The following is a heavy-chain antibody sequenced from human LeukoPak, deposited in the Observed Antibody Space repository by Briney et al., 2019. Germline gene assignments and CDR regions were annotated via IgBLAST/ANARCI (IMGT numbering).Heavy chain of an antibody. V-gene: IGHV3-30*04. CDR3: ARDPDYYGSGTYFNHYFDY. J-gene: IGHJ4*02. CDR1: GFTFSSYA. D-gene: IGHD3-10*01. Sequence: GGSLRLSCAASGFTFSSYAMHWVRQAPGKGLEWVAVISYDGSNKYYADSVKGRFTISRDNSKNTLYLQMNSLRDEDTAVYYCARDPDYYGSGTYFNHYFDYWGRGTLVTVSS. CDR2: ISYDGSNK.